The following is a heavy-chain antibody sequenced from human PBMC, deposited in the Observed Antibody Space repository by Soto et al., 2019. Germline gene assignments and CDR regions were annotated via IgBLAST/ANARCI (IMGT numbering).Heavy chain of an antibody. CDR1: GGTFNIYA. CDR2: IIPIFGTG. V-gene: IGHV1-69*01. CDR3: ARDIKNAFFYGMAV. J-gene: IGHJ6*02. Sequence: QVQLVQSGAEVKKPGSSVKVSCKASGGTFNIYAISWVRQAPGQVLEWMGGIIPIFGTGNYAQKFQGRVTITADEPTSTDYMELSSLRSEDTAVYYCARDIKNAFFYGMAVWGQGTTVTVSS. D-gene: IGHD2-2*01.